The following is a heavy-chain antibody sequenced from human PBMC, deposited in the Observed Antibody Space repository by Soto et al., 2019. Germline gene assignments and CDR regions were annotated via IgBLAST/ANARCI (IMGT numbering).Heavy chain of an antibody. CDR2: ISYDGSNK. CDR1: GFTFSSYG. J-gene: IGHJ4*02. Sequence: GGSLRLSCAASGFTFSSYGMHWVRQAPGKGLEWVAVISYDGSNKYYADSVKGRFTISRGNSKNTLYLQMNSLRAEDTAVYYCAKVVAEWPYFDYWGQGTLVTVSS. CDR3: AKVVAEWPYFDY. V-gene: IGHV3-30*18. D-gene: IGHD2-8*01.